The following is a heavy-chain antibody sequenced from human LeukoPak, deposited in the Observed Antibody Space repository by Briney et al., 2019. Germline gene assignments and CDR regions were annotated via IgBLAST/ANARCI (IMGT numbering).Heavy chain of an antibody. V-gene: IGHV1-2*02. CDR2: INPNSGGT. Sequence: ASVKVSCKASGYTFTGYYMHWVRQAPGQGLEWMGWINPNSGGTNYAQKFQGRVTMTRDTSISTAYMELSRLRSDDTAVYYCARERITTFGVVIGEDFDYWGQGTLVTVSS. J-gene: IGHJ4*02. CDR3: ARERITTFGVVIGEDFDY. CDR1: GYTFTGYY. D-gene: IGHD3-3*01.